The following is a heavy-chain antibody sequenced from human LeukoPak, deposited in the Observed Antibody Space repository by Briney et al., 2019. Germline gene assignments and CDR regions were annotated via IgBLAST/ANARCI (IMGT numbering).Heavy chain of an antibody. V-gene: IGHV4-61*09. CDR3: ARHAIECSKGVCHRAHCDY. CDR2: IFSSGST. Sequence: PSQTLSLTCTVSGGSISSGDYYWSWIRQPPGKGLEWIGYIFSSGSTTYNPSLKSRVNISVDTSKNQFSLKLSSVTAADTAVYYCARHAIECSKGVCHRAHCDYWGQGTLVAVSS. D-gene: IGHD2-8*01. CDR1: GGSISSGDYY. J-gene: IGHJ4*02.